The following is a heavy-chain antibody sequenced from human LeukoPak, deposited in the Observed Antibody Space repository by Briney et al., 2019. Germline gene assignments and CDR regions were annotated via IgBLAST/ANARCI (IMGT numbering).Heavy chain of an antibody. J-gene: IGHJ5*02. CDR1: GGSISSGSYY. Sequence: SETLSLTCTVSGGSISSGSYYWGWIRQPPGKGLEWIGSIYYSGSTYYNPSLKSRVTISVDASKNQFSLKLSSVTAADTAVYYCARHAFYYGSGSDWFDPWGQGTLVTVSS. CDR3: ARHAFYYGSGSDWFDP. D-gene: IGHD3-10*01. V-gene: IGHV4-39*01. CDR2: IYYSGST.